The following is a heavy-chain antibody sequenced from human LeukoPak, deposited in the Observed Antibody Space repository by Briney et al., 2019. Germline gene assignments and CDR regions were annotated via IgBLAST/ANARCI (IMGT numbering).Heavy chain of an antibody. Sequence: GGSLRLSCAASGFTFSSYGMHWVRQAPGKGLEWVAVISYDGSNKYYADSVKGRFTISRDNSKNTLYLQMSSLRPEDTAVYYCAKGVVAATNAAYYGMDVWGQGTTVTVSS. V-gene: IGHV3-30*18. CDR3: AKGVVAATNAAYYGMDV. J-gene: IGHJ6*02. D-gene: IGHD2-15*01. CDR1: GFTFSSYG. CDR2: ISYDGSNK.